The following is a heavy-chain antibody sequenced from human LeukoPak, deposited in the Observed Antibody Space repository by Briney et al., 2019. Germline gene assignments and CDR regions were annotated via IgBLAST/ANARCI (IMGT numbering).Heavy chain of an antibody. CDR2: ISDSGGST. D-gene: IGHD3-10*01. CDR3: AKDLVYYGSGSYYTNADYFDY. CDR1: GFTFSSYG. J-gene: IGHJ4*02. V-gene: IGHV3-23*01. Sequence: GGTLRLSCAASGFTFSSYGMSWVRQAPGKGLEWVSAISDSGGSTYYADSVKGRFTISRDNSKNTLYLQMNSLRAEDTAVYYCAKDLVYYGSGSYYTNADYFDYWGQGTLVTVSS.